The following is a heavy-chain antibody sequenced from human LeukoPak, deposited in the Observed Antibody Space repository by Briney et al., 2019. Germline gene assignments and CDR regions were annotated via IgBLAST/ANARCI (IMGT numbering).Heavy chain of an antibody. CDR1: GFTFSNYA. Sequence: GGSLRLSCAASGFTFSNYAVMWVRQAPGQGLEWVSAITSGGAQRYADSVKGRFTISRDYSKNTLYLQMNSLRAEETAQYFCARDPNGDYIGAFEFWGRGTVVTVSS. J-gene: IGHJ3*01. V-gene: IGHV3-23*01. D-gene: IGHD4-17*01. CDR2: ITSGGAQ. CDR3: ARDPNGDYIGAFEF.